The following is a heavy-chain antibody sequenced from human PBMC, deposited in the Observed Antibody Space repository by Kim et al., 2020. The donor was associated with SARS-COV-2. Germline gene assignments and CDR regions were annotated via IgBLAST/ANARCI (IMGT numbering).Heavy chain of an antibody. V-gene: IGHV3-30*04. CDR1: GFTFSSYA. Sequence: GGSLRLSCAASGFTFSSYAMHWVRQAPGKGLEWVAVISYDGSNKYYADSVKGRFTISRDNSKNTLYLQMNSLRAEDTAVYYCARDREEVLLWFGELLFGYLDYWGQGTLVTVSS. D-gene: IGHD3-10*01. CDR3: ARDREEVLLWFGELLFGYLDY. J-gene: IGHJ4*02. CDR2: ISYDGSNK.